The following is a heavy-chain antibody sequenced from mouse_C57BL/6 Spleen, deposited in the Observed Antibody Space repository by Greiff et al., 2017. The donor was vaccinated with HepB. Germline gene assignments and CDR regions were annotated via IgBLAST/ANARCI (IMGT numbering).Heavy chain of an antibody. V-gene: IGHV1-18*01. CDR2: INPNNGGT. J-gene: IGHJ4*01. CDR1: GYTFTDYN. D-gene: IGHD2-13*01. CDR3: ARRPTTVNAMDY. Sequence: VHVKQSGPELVKPGASVKIPCKASGYTFTDYNMDWVKQSHGKSLEWIGDINPNNGGTIYNQKFKGKATLTVDKSSSTAYMELRSLTSEDTAVYYCARRPTTVNAMDYWGQGTSVTVSS.